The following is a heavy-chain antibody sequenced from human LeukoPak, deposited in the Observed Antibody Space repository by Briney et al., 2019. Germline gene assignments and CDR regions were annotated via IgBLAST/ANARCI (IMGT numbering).Heavy chain of an antibody. Sequence: GGSLRLSCAASGFTFSSYAMHWVRQAPGKGLEWVAVISYDGSNKYYADSVKGRFTISRDNSKNTLYLQMNSLRAEDTAVYYCARAGYYDSSGYYDFDYWGQGTLVTVSS. CDR1: GFTFSSYA. D-gene: IGHD3-22*01. V-gene: IGHV3-30-3*01. J-gene: IGHJ4*02. CDR2: ISYDGSNK. CDR3: ARAGYYDSSGYYDFDY.